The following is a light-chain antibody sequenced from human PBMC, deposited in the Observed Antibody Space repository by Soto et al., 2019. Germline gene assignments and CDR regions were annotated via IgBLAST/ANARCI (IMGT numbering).Light chain of an antibody. J-gene: IGKJ1*01. CDR2: LGS. CDR3: MKPLQTPT. Sequence: DIVMTQSPLSLPVTPGEPASISCRSSQSLLHSNGYNYLDWYLQKPGQSPQLLIYLGSNRSSGVPDRVSGSGSGTDFTLKISRVEAEDVGVYYCMKPLQTPTLGQRTKVDIK. CDR1: QSLLHSNGYNY. V-gene: IGKV2-28*01.